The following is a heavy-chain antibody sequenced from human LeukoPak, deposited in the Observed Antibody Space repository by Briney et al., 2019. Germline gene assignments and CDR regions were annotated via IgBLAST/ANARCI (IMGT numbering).Heavy chain of an antibody. CDR3: ARGYYDSSGYYVGYYYYGMDV. CDR2: ISSNGGST. Sequence: GGSLRLSCAASGFTFSSYAMQWVRQAPGKGLEYVSAISSNGGSTYYANSVKGRFTISRDNSKNTLYLQMGSLRAEDMAVYYCARGYYDSSGYYVGYYYYGMDVWGQGTTVTVSS. V-gene: IGHV3-64*01. CDR1: GFTFSSYA. J-gene: IGHJ6*02. D-gene: IGHD3-22*01.